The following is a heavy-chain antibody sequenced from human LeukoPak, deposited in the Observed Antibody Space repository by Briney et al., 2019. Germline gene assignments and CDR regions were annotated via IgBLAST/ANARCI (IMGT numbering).Heavy chain of an antibody. CDR2: INHSGST. CDR1: GGSFSGYY. Sequence: PSETLSLTCAVYGGSFSGYYWSWIRQPPGKGLEWIGEINHSGSTNYNPSLKTRVTISLDTSKSQFSLKLSSVTAADTALYYCARSNKDGYREFDYWGQGTLVTVSS. D-gene: IGHD5-24*01. V-gene: IGHV4-34*01. CDR3: ARSNKDGYREFDY. J-gene: IGHJ4*02.